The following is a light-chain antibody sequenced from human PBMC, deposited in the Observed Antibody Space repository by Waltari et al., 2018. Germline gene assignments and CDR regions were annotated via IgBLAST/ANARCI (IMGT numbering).Light chain of an antibody. Sequence: IVMTQSPATLSVSPGERATLSCRASESVSDNLAWYQQKPGQSPRLLIYGASTRAPGVSPRFSGSGSGTEFTLSISSLQSEDYAVYYCQQYENSFWTFGQGTKVEIK. J-gene: IGKJ1*01. CDR3: QQYENSFWT. V-gene: IGKV3-15*01. CDR2: GAS. CDR1: ESVSDN.